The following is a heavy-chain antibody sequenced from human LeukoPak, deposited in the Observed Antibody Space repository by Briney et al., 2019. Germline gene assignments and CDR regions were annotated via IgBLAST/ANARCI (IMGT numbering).Heavy chain of an antibody. CDR3: ARDDYGDPNAFDI. CDR1: GLTFSSYW. V-gene: IGHV3-7*01. CDR2: IKHDGSED. Sequence: GGSLRLSCAASGLTFSSYWMTWVRQAPGKGLEWVATIKHDGSEDYYLDSVKGRFTISRDNAKSSMWLQMSSLRAEDTAVYYCARDDYGDPNAFDIWGQGTMVTVSS. D-gene: IGHD4-17*01. J-gene: IGHJ3*02.